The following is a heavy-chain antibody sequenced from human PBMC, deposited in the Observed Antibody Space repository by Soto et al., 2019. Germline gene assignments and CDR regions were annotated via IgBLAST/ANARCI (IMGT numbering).Heavy chain of an antibody. CDR2: INVGHGNT. J-gene: IGHJ2*01. D-gene: IGHD6-19*01. CDR3: ARSGYSSGWYHWYFDF. CDR1: GYTFTNYG. V-gene: IGHV1-3*01. Sequence: QVQLVQSGAEVKKPGASVKVSCKASGYTFTNYGVHWVRQAPGQRLEWMGWINVGHGNTKYSLKFQGRVTITRDTAASTAFMELSSLRSEDTAVYYCARSGYSSGWYHWYFDFWGRGTLVTVSS.